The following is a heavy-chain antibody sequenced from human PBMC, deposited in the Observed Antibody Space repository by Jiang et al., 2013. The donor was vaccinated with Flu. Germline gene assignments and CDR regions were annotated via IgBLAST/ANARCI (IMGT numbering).Heavy chain of an antibody. CDR3: ATKPGIAAAGNWPYDY. Sequence: LLKPSETLSLTCAVYGGSFSGYYWSWIRQPPGKGLEWIGEINHSGSTNYNPSLKSRVTISVDTSKNQFSLKLSSVTAADTAVYYCATKPGIAAAGNWPYDYWGQGTLVTVSS. D-gene: IGHD6-13*01. J-gene: IGHJ4*02. CDR2: INHSGST. CDR1: GGSFSGYY. V-gene: IGHV4-34*01.